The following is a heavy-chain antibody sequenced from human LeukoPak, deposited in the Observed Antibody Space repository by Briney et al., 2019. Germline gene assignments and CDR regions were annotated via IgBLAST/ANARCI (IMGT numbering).Heavy chain of an antibody. V-gene: IGHV4-34*01. CDR1: GGSFSGYY. CDR3: ASRVLASSDFDY. CDR2: INDSGST. J-gene: IGHJ4*02. D-gene: IGHD2-8*02. Sequence: SETLSLTCAVYGGSFSGYYWSWIRQPPGKGLEWIGEINDSGSTNYNPSLKSRVTISVDTSKNQFSLKLSSVTAADTAVYYCASRVLASSDFDYWGQGTLVTVSS.